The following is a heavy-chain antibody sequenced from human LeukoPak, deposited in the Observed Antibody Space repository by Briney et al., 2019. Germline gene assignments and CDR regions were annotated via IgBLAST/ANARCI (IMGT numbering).Heavy chain of an antibody. CDR1: GYTFSDYY. CDR2: INLNTGGT. Sequence: ASVKVSCKASGYTFSDYYIHWVRQAPGQGPEWMGWINLNTGGTNYAQKFDGRFSMTRDTSINTAFMELSGLTFDDTAVYYWGSVRGILSYFDLWGRGTLVTVSS. J-gene: IGHJ2*01. V-gene: IGHV1-2*02. CDR3: GSVRGILSYFDL. D-gene: IGHD3-16*01.